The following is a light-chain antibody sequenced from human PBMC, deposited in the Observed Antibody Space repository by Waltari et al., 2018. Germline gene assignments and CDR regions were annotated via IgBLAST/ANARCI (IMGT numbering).Light chain of an antibody. CDR1: QRVSST. CDR2: DAS. CDR3: QKYGTLPAT. V-gene: IGKV3-20*01. Sequence: EIVLTQSPGTLSLSPGDRATLSCRASQRVSSTLAWYQQKPGQAPRLLIYDASSRATGIPDRFSGSGSGTDFSLTISRLEPEDFAVYYCQKYGTLPATFGQGTKVEIK. J-gene: IGKJ1*01.